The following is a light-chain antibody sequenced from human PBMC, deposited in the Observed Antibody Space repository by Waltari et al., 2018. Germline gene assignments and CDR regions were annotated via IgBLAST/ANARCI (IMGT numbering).Light chain of an antibody. V-gene: IGLV2-14*01. J-gene: IGLJ2*01. CDR3: SSFTTSTTGI. CDR2: DVT. CDR1: SSDSGAYDS. Sequence: SALTQPDSVSGSPGQSITISCSGISSDSGAYDSVSRYQQNPGKAPKVIIYDVTSRPAGVSSRFSGSKSGSSASLTISGLQPEDEADYYCSSFTTSTTGIFGGGTRLTVL.